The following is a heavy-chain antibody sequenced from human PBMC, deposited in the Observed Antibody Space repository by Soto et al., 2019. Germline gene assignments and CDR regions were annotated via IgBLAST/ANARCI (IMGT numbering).Heavy chain of an antibody. CDR1: GFSFSSYG. V-gene: IGHV3-30*18. CDR3: AKRAVSGSSYGIDY. D-gene: IGHD1-26*01. CDR2: ISHDGSYK. Sequence: VGSLRLSCAASGFSFSSYGMHWVRQAPGKGLEWVAVISHDGSYKYHGDSVKGRFTISRDNSKNTLSLQMNSLRTEDTAVYYCAKRAVSGSSYGIDYWGQGTLVTVSS. J-gene: IGHJ4*02.